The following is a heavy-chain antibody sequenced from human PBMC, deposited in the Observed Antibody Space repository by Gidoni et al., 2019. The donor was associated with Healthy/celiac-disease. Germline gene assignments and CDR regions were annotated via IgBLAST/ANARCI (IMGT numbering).Heavy chain of an antibody. Sequence: QVQLVESGGGVVQPGRSLRLSCAASGVTFSSYGMHWVRQAPGKGLEWVAVIWYDGSNKYYADSVKGRFTISRDNSKNTLYLQMNSLRAEDTAVYYCARGLIAADVDYWGQGTLVTVSS. D-gene: IGHD6-25*01. CDR2: IWYDGSNK. V-gene: IGHV3-33*01. CDR1: GVTFSSYG. J-gene: IGHJ4*02. CDR3: ARGLIAADVDY.